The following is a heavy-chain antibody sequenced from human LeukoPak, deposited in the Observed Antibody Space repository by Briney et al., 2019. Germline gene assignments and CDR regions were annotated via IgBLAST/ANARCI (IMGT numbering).Heavy chain of an antibody. Sequence: ASVKVSCKASGYTFTSYGISWVRQAPGQGLEWMGWISAYNGNTNYAQKLQGRVTMTTDTSTSTAYMELRSLRSDDTAVYYCARDREVGWYSSSWHLRNWFDPWGQGTLVTVSS. CDR2: ISAYNGNT. J-gene: IGHJ5*02. CDR1: GYTFTSYG. CDR3: ARDREVGWYSSSWHLRNWFDP. V-gene: IGHV1-18*01. D-gene: IGHD6-13*01.